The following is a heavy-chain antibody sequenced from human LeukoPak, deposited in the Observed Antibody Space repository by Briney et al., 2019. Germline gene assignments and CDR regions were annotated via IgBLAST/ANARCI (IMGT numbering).Heavy chain of an antibody. D-gene: IGHD6-13*01. V-gene: IGHV3-7*01. Sequence: SGGSLRLSCAASGFTFSSYAMSWVRQAPGKGLEWVANIKQDGSEKYYVDSVKGRFTISRDNAKNSLYLQMNSLRAEDTAVYYCARDSPPPLYSSSWYVVENWFDPWGQGTLVTVSS. CDR1: GFTFSSYA. CDR2: IKQDGSEK. CDR3: ARDSPPPLYSSSWYVVENWFDP. J-gene: IGHJ5*02.